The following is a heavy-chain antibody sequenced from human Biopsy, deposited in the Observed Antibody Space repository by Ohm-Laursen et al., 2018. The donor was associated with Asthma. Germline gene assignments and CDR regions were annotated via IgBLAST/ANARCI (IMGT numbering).Heavy chain of an antibody. CDR3: VRDGADDAFDI. Sequence: SLRLSCTASGFTFGSYGLHWVRQAPGKGLEWVGVISKDASTQDYADSVKGRFTMARDNSKNTLDLQMNSLREEDTAVYYCVRDGADDAFDIWGQGTVVSVSS. V-gene: IGHV3-30*06. CDR2: ISKDASTQ. D-gene: IGHD4-17*01. J-gene: IGHJ3*02. CDR1: GFTFGSYG.